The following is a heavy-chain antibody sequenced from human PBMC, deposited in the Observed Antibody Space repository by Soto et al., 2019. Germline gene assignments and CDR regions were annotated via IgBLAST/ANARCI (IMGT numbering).Heavy chain of an antibody. Sequence: PSETLSLTCTVSGGSISSGDYYWSWIRQPPGKGLEWIGYIYYSGSTYYNPSLKSRVTISVDTSKNQFSLKLSSVTAADTAVYYCARALDIVVVQAAQDSYGMDVWGQGATATVSS. V-gene: IGHV4-30-4*01. D-gene: IGHD2-2*01. CDR2: IYYSGST. CDR3: ARALDIVVVQAAQDSYGMDV. J-gene: IGHJ6*02. CDR1: GGSISSGDYY.